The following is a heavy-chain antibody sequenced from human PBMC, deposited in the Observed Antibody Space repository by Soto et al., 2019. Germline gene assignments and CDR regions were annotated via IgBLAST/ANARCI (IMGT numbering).Heavy chain of an antibody. CDR2: IWYDGSNK. D-gene: IGHD4-17*01. CDR1: GFTFSSYG. Sequence: QVQLVESGGGVVQPGRSLRLSCAASGFTFSSYGMHWVRQAPGKGLEWVAVIWYDGSNKYYADSVKGRFTISRDNSKNPLYLQMNSLRAEDTAVYYCARDLTTVTQENWFDPWGQGTLVTVSS. V-gene: IGHV3-33*01. J-gene: IGHJ5*02. CDR3: ARDLTTVTQENWFDP.